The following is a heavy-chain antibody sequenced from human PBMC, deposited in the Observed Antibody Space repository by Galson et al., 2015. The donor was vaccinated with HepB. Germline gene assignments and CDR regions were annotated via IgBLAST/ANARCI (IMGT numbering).Heavy chain of an antibody. CDR1: GFTFSDYY. J-gene: IGHJ4*02. D-gene: IGHD6-19*01. V-gene: IGHV3-11*06. CDR3: ARVRSVAGTIGFDN. Sequence: SLRLSCAASGFTFSDYYMSWIRQTPGKGLEWLSYISSSFSSSSTNYADSVLGRFTISRDNAKNSLFLQLNSLRAEDTAVYYCARVRSVAGTIGFDNWGQGTLVTVSS. CDR2: ISSSFSSSST.